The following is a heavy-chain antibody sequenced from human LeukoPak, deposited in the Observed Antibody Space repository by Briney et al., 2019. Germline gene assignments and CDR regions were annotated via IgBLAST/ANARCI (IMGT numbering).Heavy chain of an antibody. J-gene: IGHJ4*02. V-gene: IGHV4-30-2*06. CDR3: ARGKIWFGELTAFDY. CDR1: GGSISSGPYF. D-gene: IGHD3-10*01. CDR2: IWPSGST. Sequence: SQTLSLTCSVSGGSISSGPYFWSWIRQSPGQGLEWIGYIWPSGSTNYNPSLKSRVTISVDRSKNQFSLKLSSVTAADTAVYYCARGKIWFGELTAFDYWGQGTLVTVSS.